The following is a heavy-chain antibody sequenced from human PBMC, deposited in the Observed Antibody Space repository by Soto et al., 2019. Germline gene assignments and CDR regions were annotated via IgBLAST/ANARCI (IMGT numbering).Heavy chain of an antibody. J-gene: IGHJ4*02. CDR1: GFTFSNYA. CDR3: AKFFVETGSNSGWPWSFHY. D-gene: IGHD6-25*01. Sequence: EVQLLESGGGLVQPGRSLRLSCAASGFTFSNYAMSWVRQAPGQGLDWVSAISGSGGTTYYADSVKGRFTISRDNSKNMPFLQMNSLRAEDAAVYYCAKFFVETGSNSGWPWSFHYWGQGTLVTVSS. V-gene: IGHV3-23*01. CDR2: ISGSGGTT.